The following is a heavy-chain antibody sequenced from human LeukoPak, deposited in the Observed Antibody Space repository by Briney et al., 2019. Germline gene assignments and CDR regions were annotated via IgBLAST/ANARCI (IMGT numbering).Heavy chain of an antibody. V-gene: IGHV3-74*01. CDR2: INHDGSST. Sequence: GRSLRLSCAASGFTFDDYAMHWVRQAPGKGLVWVSRINHDGSSTNYADSVKGRFTISRDNAKNTVYLQMNSLRAEDTAVYYCVRDWGYDSSGYWQKYFDTWGQGTLVTVSS. CDR1: GFTFDDYA. J-gene: IGHJ4*02. D-gene: IGHD3-22*01. CDR3: VRDWGYDSSGYWQKYFDT.